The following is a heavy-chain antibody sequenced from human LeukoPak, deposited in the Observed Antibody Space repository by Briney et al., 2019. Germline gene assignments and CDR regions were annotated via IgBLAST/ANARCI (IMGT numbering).Heavy chain of an antibody. Sequence: PGGSLRLSCAASGFTFSNAWMGWVRQAPGKGLEWVGRIKSNTDSGSTDYAAPGKGRFTIARDNSKNKLYLQMNSLKTEDTAVYYCTTGFRWLQMPPDGFDIWGQGTMVTVSS. CDR3: TTGFRWLQMPPDGFDI. D-gene: IGHD5-24*01. J-gene: IGHJ3*02. V-gene: IGHV3-15*01. CDR1: GFTFSNAW. CDR2: IKSNTDSGST.